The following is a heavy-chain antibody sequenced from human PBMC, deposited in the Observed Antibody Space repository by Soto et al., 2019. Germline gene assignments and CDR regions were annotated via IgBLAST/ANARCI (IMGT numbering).Heavy chain of an antibody. Sequence: SLKGDWKGAGEGLSGYAGGWVRKKNEQGLEWMGGIIPIFGTANYAQKFQGRVTITADESTSTAYMELSSLRSEDTAVYYCARSGEAYCGGDCYFDFWGQGTLVTVSS. V-gene: IGHV1-69*13. CDR3: ARSGEAYCGGDCYFDF. CDR1: GEGLSGYA. CDR2: IIPIFGTA. J-gene: IGHJ4*02. D-gene: IGHD2-21*02.